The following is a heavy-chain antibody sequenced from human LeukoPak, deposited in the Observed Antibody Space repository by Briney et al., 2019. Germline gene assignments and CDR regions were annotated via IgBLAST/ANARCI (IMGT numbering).Heavy chain of an antibody. Sequence: ASVTVSCKASGYTFTSYGISCVRQAPRQGLEWMGWISAYNGNTNYAQKLQGRVTMSTDTSTSTAYMELRSLRSDDTAVYYCARYLILTGVDYWGQGTLVTVSS. D-gene: IGHD3-9*01. CDR2: ISAYNGNT. V-gene: IGHV1-18*01. CDR3: ARYLILTGVDY. J-gene: IGHJ4*02. CDR1: GYTFTSYG.